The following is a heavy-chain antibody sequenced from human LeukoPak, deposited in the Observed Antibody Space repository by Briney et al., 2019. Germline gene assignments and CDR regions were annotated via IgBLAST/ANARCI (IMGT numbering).Heavy chain of an antibody. V-gene: IGHV1-69*05. CDR2: IIPIFGTA. CDR3: GRKAGDCGANSCYSIDY. Sequence: ASVKVSCKAFGGSFSSEAISWVRQAPGQGLEWMGGIIPIFGTATYAQKFQGRVTITTDESTSTAYIEVTSLRADDTAVYYCGRKAGDCGANSCYSIDYWGQGTLVTVSS. CDR1: GGSFSSEA. J-gene: IGHJ4*02. D-gene: IGHD2-15*01.